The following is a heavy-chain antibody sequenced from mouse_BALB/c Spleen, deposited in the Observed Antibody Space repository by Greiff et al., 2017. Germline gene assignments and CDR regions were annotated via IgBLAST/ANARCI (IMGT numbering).Heavy chain of an antibody. Sequence: QVQLQQSGAELVRPGTSVKISCKASGYTFTNYWLGWVKQRPGHGLEWIGDIYPGGGYTNYNEKFKGKATLTADTSSSTAYMQLSSLTSEDSAVYFCARQGYYGSRGYFDVWGAGTTVTVSS. D-gene: IGHD1-1*01. J-gene: IGHJ1*01. CDR3: ARQGYYGSRGYFDV. CDR2: IYPGGGYT. CDR1: GYTFTNYW. V-gene: IGHV1-63*02.